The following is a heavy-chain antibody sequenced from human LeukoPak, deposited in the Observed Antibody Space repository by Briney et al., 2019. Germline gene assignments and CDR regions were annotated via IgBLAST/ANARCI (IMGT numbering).Heavy chain of an antibody. CDR2: INHSGST. Sequence: SETLSLTCTVSVGSISSSSYHWGWIRQAPGKGLEWIGEINHSGSTNYNPSLKSRLTMSVDTSKNQFSLKLDSVTAADTAVYFRARGMAVGYDYNWFDSWGPGTLVTVSS. CDR3: ARGMAVGYDYNWFDS. V-gene: IGHV4-39*07. CDR1: VGSISSSSYH. J-gene: IGHJ5*01. D-gene: IGHD5-12*01.